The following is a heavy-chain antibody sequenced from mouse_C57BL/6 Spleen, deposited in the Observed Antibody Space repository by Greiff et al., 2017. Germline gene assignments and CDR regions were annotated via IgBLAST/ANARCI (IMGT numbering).Heavy chain of an antibody. Sequence: QVQLQQPGAALVKPGASVKMSCKASGYTFTSYWITWVKQRPGQGLEWIGDIYPGSGSTNYNEKFKSKATLTVDTSSSTAYMQLSSLTSEDSAVYYCARWERITTVVAPYFDYWGQGTTLTVSS. V-gene: IGHV1-55*01. J-gene: IGHJ2*01. CDR2: IYPGSGST. CDR1: GYTFTSYW. CDR3: ARWERITTVVAPYFDY. D-gene: IGHD1-1*01.